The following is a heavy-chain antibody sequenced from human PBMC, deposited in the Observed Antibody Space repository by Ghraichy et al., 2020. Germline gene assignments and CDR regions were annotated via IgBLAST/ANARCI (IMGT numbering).Heavy chain of an antibody. CDR3: VTNSNWNYNY. CDR1: GFTFSDYW. D-gene: IGHD1-7*01. J-gene: IGHJ4*02. V-gene: IGHV3-7*02. Sequence: GESLNISCAASGFTFSDYWMSWVRQAPGRGLEWVANLKQDGSAKYYVDSVKGRFTISRDNAKNSLYLQMNSLRAEDTAVYYCVTNSNWNYNYWGQGTLVTVSS. CDR2: LKQDGSAK.